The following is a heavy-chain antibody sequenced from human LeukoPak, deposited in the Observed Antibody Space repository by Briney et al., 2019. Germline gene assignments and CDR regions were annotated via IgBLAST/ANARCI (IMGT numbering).Heavy chain of an antibody. CDR1: GGSISSSGDY. CDR3: ARMSGSYLVDY. V-gene: IGHV4-39*01. J-gene: IGHJ4*03. CDR2: INYSGNT. Sequence: ETVPHIRTVSGGSISSSGDYWGRVRQPPGKGLEWIGSINYSGNTYYNPSLNSRVTISVETSKNQFSLKLTSVTAADTAVYYCARMSGSYLVDYWGEGTMVTVSS. D-gene: IGHD1-26*01.